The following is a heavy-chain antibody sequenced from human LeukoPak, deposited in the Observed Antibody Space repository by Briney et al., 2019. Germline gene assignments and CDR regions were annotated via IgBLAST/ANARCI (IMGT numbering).Heavy chain of an antibody. CDR3: ARERARRDGYNLPRPGGY. CDR2: ISYDGSNK. Sequence: GGSLRLSCAASGFTFSSYAMHWVRQAPGKGLEWVVVISYDGSNKYYADSVKGRFTISRDNSKNTLYLQMNSLRAEDTAVYYCARERARRDGYNLPRPGGYWGQGTLVTVSS. D-gene: IGHD5-24*01. CDR1: GFTFSSYA. V-gene: IGHV3-30-3*01. J-gene: IGHJ4*02.